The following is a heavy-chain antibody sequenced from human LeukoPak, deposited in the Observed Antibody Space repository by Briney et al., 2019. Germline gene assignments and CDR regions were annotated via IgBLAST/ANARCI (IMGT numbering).Heavy chain of an antibody. V-gene: IGHV1-2*02. Sequence: ASVKVSCKASGYTFTAHHLHWVRRAPGQGLEWMGWVHPKSGDTNYAQKFQGRVTMTRDTSTSTAYMGLSTLRFDDTAVYYCTWGGGINYDYWGQGTLVTVSS. CDR2: VHPKSGDT. CDR3: TWGGGINYDY. J-gene: IGHJ4*02. D-gene: IGHD3-16*01. CDR1: GYTFTAHH.